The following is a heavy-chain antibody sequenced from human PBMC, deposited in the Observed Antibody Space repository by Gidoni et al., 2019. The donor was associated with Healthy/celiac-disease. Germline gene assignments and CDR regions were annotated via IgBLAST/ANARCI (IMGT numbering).Heavy chain of an antibody. CDR1: GGSIRSGSYY. V-gene: IGHV4-61*02. CDR3: ARGAGYSYVTDFDY. Sequence: QVQLQESGPVLVKTSQTLSLTCTVSGGSIRSGSYYWSWIRQPAGKGLEWIGRIYTSGSTNYNPSLKSRVTISVDTSKNQFSLKLSSVTAADTAVYYCARGAGYSYVTDFDYWGQGTLVTVSS. J-gene: IGHJ4*02. D-gene: IGHD5-18*01. CDR2: IYTSGST.